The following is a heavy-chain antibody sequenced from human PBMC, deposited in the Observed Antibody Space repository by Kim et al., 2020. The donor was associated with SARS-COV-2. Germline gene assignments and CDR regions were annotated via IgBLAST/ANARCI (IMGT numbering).Heavy chain of an antibody. V-gene: IGHV5-51*01. Sequence: GESLKISCKGSGYRFTSYWIGWVRQMPGKGLEWMGIIYPGDSDTRYSPSFQGQVTISADKSLSTAYLRWSSLKASDTAMYYCARWKAPYDYVWGSYRPSAEYYFDYWGQGTLVTVSS. CDR1: GYRFTSYW. CDR2: IYPGDSDT. D-gene: IGHD3-16*02. J-gene: IGHJ4*02. CDR3: ARWKAPYDYVWGSYRPSAEYYFDY.